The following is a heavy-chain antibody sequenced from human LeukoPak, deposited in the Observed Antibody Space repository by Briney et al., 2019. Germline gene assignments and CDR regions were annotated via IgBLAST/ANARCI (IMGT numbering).Heavy chain of an antibody. CDR3: ALGAGGYCSGGSCYPPHFDY. Sequence: ASVKVSCKASGYTFTGYYMHWVRQAPGQGLEWMGWINPNSGGTNYAQKFQGRVTMTRDTSISTAYMELSRLRSDDTAVYYCALGAGGYCSGGSCYPPHFDYWGQGTLVTVSS. J-gene: IGHJ4*02. V-gene: IGHV1-2*02. CDR2: INPNSGGT. CDR1: GYTFTGYY. D-gene: IGHD2-15*01.